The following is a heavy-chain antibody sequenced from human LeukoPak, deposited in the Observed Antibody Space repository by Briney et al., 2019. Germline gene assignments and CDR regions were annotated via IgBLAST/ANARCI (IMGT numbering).Heavy chain of an antibody. CDR1: GGSISSGGYS. D-gene: IGHD6-13*01. V-gene: IGHV4-61*08. CDR2: IYYSGSS. CDR3: ARLIAAAGGDY. Sequence: SETLSLTCAVSGGSISSGGYSWSCIRQPPGKGLECIGYIYYSGSSNYNPSLKSRVTISVDTSKNQFSLKLSSVTAADTAVYYCARLIAAAGGDYWGQGTLVTVSS. J-gene: IGHJ4*02.